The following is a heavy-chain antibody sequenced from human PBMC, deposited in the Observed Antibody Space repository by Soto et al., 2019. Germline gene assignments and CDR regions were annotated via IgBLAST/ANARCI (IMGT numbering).Heavy chain of an antibody. J-gene: IGHJ6*02. CDR1: GGTFSSYA. V-gene: IGHV1-69*01. CDR3: ARDSHLPALSGDIMRWDV. CDR2: IIPIFGTV. D-gene: IGHD2-15*01. Sequence: QVQLVQSGAEVKKPGSSVKVSCKASGGTFSSYAVSWVRQAPGQGLEWMGGIIPIFGTVIYAQQFQGRATITADESTKTAYMELRSLRFEDTAVYYCARDSHLPALSGDIMRWDVWGQGTTVTVSS.